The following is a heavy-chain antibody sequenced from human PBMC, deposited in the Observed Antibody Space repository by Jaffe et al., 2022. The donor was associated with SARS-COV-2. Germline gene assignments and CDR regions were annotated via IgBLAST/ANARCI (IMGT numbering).Heavy chain of an antibody. J-gene: IGHJ4*02. V-gene: IGHV3-21*01. Sequence: EVQLVESGGGLVKPGGSLRLSCAASGFTFSTYSMNWVRQAPGKGLEWVSSISSRSSYIHYADSVKGRFTISRDNAKNSLYLQMNSLRAEDTAVYYCARDRGNWNFPSDFDYWGQGTLVTVSS. CDR2: ISSRSSYI. CDR3: ARDRGNWNFPSDFDY. CDR1: GFTFSTYS. D-gene: IGHD1-7*01.